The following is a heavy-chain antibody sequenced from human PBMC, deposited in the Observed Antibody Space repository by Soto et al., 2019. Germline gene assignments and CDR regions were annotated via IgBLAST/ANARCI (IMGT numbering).Heavy chain of an antibody. CDR1: GGSISSGGYS. CDR2: IYHSGST. CDR3: ARVPDR. J-gene: IGHJ5*02. Sequence: SETRCLTWAVSGGSISSGGYSWSWIRLQPGKGLEWIGYIYHSGSTYYNPSLKSRVTISVDRSKNQFSLKLSSVTAADTAVYYCARVPDRLGQGTLVT. D-gene: IGHD2-2*01. V-gene: IGHV4-30-2*01.